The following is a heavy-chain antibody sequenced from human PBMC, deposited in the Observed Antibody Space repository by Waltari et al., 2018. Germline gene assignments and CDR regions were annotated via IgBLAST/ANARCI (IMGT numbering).Heavy chain of an antibody. CDR1: GFTFSAYE. J-gene: IGHJ4*02. V-gene: IGHV3-48*03. D-gene: IGHD5-18*01. CDR2: ITSGGDTI. CDR3: AVGYLIMH. Sequence: EVQLVESGGGLVQPGGSLRLSCAASGFTFSAYEMNCVRQAPGKGLEWVSYITSGGDTIYYADSVKGRFTISRDDARNSLYLQMDSLGAEDTAVYYCAVGYLIMHWGQGTLVTVSS.